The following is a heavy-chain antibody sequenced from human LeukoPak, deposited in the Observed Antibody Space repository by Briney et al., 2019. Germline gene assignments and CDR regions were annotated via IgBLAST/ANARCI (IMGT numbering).Heavy chain of an antibody. J-gene: IGHJ4*02. D-gene: IGHD2-2*01. CDR3: AKDGRLAGYCSSTSCYESGYFDY. CDR1: GFTFSSYA. V-gene: IGHV3-23*01. Sequence: GGSLRLSCAASGFTFSSYAMSWVRQAPGKGLEWVSVISGSDGSTYYADSVKGRFTISRDNSKNTLYLQMNSLRAEDTAVYYCAKDGRLAGYCSSTSCYESGYFDYWGQGTLVTVSS. CDR2: ISGSDGST.